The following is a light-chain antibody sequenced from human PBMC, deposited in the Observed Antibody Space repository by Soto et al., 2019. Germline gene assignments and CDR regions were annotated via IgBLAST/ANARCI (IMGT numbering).Light chain of an antibody. CDR3: QHLNSWPPIT. CDR1: QDISSY. Sequence: DIPLTQSPSFVSASVGDRVTITCRASQDISSYLAWYQQKPGKAPKVLIHSASVLESGVPSRFSGGGSGTHFTLTINNLQPEDFATYYCQHLNSWPPITFGQGTRLDIK. V-gene: IGKV1-9*01. J-gene: IGKJ5*01. CDR2: SAS.